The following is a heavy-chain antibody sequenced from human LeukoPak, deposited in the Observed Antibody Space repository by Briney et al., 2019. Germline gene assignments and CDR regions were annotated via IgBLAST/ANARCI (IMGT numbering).Heavy chain of an antibody. CDR1: GFTFSTYW. CDR3: ARVTYYFASGSLAIYYFDY. J-gene: IGHJ4*02. Sequence: GGSLRLSCAASGFTFSTYWMHWVRQAPGKGLVWVSRIKSDGSTNYADSVKGRFTISRDNAKNTVSLQMNSLRAEDTGVYYCARVTYYFASGSLAIYYFDYWGQGTLVTVSS. D-gene: IGHD3-10*01. V-gene: IGHV3-74*01. CDR2: IKSDGST.